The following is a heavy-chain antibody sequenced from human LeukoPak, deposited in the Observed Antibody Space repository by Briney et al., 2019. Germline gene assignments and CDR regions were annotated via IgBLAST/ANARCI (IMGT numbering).Heavy chain of an antibody. J-gene: IGHJ4*02. CDR2: ISGSGGST. Sequence: PGRSLRLSCAASGFTFSSYAMHWVRQAPGKGLEWVSAISGSGGSTYYADSVKGRFTISRDNSKNTLYLQMNSLRAEDTAVYYCAKDRSSGWYGNYFDYWGQGTLVTVSS. D-gene: IGHD6-19*01. V-gene: IGHV3-23*01. CDR3: AKDRSSGWYGNYFDY. CDR1: GFTFSSYA.